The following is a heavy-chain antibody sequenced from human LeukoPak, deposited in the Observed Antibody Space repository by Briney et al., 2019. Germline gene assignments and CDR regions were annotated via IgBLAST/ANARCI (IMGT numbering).Heavy chain of an antibody. CDR1: GGSISSYY. Sequence: SEALSLTCTVSGGSISSYYWSWIRQPPGKGLEWIGYIYYSGSTNYNPSLKSRVTISVDTSKNQFSLKLSSVTAADTAVYYCARGRDGPDYWGQGTLVTVSS. J-gene: IGHJ4*02. D-gene: IGHD5-24*01. V-gene: IGHV4-59*01. CDR3: ARGRDGPDY. CDR2: IYYSGST.